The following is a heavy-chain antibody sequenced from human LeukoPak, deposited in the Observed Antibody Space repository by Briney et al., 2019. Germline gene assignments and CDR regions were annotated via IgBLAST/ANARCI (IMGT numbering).Heavy chain of an antibody. J-gene: IGHJ4*02. CDR1: GDSVSSKNGA. V-gene: IGHV6-1*01. Sequence: SQTLSLTCVVSGDSVSSKNGAWNWIRQSPSRGLEWLGRTYYRSKWYNDYAESMEGRMTISQDTSKNQYSLHLNSVTPDDTAVYYCARDFGTTGWHTFDYWGQGTLITVSS. CDR3: ARDFGTTGWHTFDY. CDR2: TYYRSKWYN. D-gene: IGHD6-19*01.